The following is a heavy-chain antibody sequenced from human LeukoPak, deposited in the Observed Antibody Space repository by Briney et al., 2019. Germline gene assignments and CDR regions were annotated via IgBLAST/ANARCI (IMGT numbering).Heavy chain of an antibody. CDR2: IYSGGTT. Sequence: GGSLRLSCAASGFTVSSSYMSWVRQVPGEGLEWVSVIYSGGTTHYADSVKGRFAISRDNSKNTLYLQMNSLKVEDTAVYYCASGTNSGWYSDWGQGTLVTVSS. J-gene: IGHJ4*02. CDR1: GFTVSSSY. V-gene: IGHV3-66*01. CDR3: ASGTNSGWYSD. D-gene: IGHD6-19*01.